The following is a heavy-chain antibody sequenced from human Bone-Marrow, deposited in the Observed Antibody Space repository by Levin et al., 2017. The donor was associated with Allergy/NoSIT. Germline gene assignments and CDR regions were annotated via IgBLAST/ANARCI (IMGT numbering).Heavy chain of an antibody. D-gene: IGHD1-1*01. Sequence: GGSLRLSCAVSDFYFSSYAFHWVRQAPGKGLEWVAGVSYDGSNDFYTDSVKGRFTISRDNSKNTLYLQMNSLRAEDTAVYYCARLGDQWNLVGYFDYWGQGTLVTVSS. CDR1: DFYFSSYA. CDR2: VSYDGSND. J-gene: IGHJ4*03. V-gene: IGHV3-30-3*01. CDR3: ARLGDQWNLVGYFDY.